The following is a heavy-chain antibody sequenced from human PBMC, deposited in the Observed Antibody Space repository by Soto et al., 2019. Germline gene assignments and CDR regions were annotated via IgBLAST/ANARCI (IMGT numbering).Heavy chain of an antibody. CDR1: GFTFSTYG. J-gene: IGHJ4*02. CDR2: IWYDGSHK. D-gene: IGHD1-26*01. V-gene: IGHV3-33*08. Sequence: QEQLVESGGGVVQPGRSLRLSCAASGFTFSTYGMHWVRQAPGKGLEWVAVIWYDGSHKDYADSVKGRFTISRDNSKNTLYLQMNSLRVEDTAVYYCARAVGPFDYWGQGTLVAVSS. CDR3: ARAVGPFDY.